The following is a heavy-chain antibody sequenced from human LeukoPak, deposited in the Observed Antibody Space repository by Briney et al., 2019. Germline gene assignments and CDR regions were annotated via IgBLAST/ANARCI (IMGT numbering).Heavy chain of an antibody. Sequence: SETLSLTCTVSGGSISSYYWSWIRQPAGKGLEWIGRIYISGSTNYNPSLKSRVTMSVDTSKNQFSLKLSSVTAADTAVYYCARDRYDSSGYYYYDYWGQGTLVTVSS. D-gene: IGHD3-22*01. CDR3: ARDRYDSSGYYYYDY. J-gene: IGHJ4*02. CDR2: IYISGST. V-gene: IGHV4-4*07. CDR1: GGSISSYY.